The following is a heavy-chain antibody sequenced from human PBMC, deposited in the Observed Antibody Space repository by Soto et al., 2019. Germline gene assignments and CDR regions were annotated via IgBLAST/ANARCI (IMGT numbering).Heavy chain of an antibody. CDR3: ARAIVVVPAATKTNWFDP. J-gene: IGHJ5*02. CDR2: IYYSGST. CDR1: GGSISSGGYY. D-gene: IGHD2-2*01. V-gene: IGHV4-31*03. Sequence: QVQLQESGPGLVKPSQTLSLTCTVSGGSISSGGYYWSWIRQHPGKGLEWIGYIYYSGSTYYNPSLKSRVTISVDTSKNQFSLKLSSVTAADTAVYYCARAIVVVPAATKTNWFDPWGQGTLVTVSS.